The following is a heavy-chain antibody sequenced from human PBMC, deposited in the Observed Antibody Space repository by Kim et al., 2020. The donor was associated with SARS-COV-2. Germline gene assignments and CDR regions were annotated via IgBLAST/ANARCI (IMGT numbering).Heavy chain of an antibody. V-gene: IGHV2-5*01. CDR3: AHSDHVRTWIQGFDY. CDR1: GFSLSTSGVG. J-gene: IGHJ4*02. CDR2: IYWYDDK. Sequence: SGPTLVNPTQTLTLTCTFSGFSLSTSGVGVGWIRQPPGKAREWLALIYWYDDKRYSPSLKSRLTITTDTSKNQVVLTMTNMDPVDTATYDCAHSDHVRTWIQGFDYWGQGTLVTVSS. D-gene: IGHD5-18*01.